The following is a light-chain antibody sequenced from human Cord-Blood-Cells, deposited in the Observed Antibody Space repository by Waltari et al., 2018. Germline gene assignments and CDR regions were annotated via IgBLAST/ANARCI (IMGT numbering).Light chain of an antibody. Sequence: DIVMTQTPLALSVTPGQPASISSTSTQSLLHSDGKTYLYWYLQKPGQSPQLLIYQVSNRCTGVPDRFSGSGSGTDFTLKISRVEAEDVGVYYCMQSIQLPLTFGGGTKVEIK. CDR2: QVS. CDR3: MQSIQLPLT. CDR1: QSLLHSDGKTY. J-gene: IGKJ4*01. V-gene: IGKV2D-29*02.